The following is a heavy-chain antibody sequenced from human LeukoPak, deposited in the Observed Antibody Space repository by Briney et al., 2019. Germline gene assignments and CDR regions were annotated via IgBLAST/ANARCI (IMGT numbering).Heavy chain of an antibody. CDR2: ISAYNGNT. CDR1: GYTLTSYG. D-gene: IGHD4-23*01. CDR3: ARNATPTPLGYYYMDV. V-gene: IGHV1-18*01. Sequence: ASVKVSCKASGYTLTSYGISWVRQAPGQGLEWMGWISAYNGNTNYAQKLQGRVTMTTDTSTSTAYMELRSLRSDDTAVYYCARNATPTPLGYYYMDVWGKGTTVTVSS. J-gene: IGHJ6*03.